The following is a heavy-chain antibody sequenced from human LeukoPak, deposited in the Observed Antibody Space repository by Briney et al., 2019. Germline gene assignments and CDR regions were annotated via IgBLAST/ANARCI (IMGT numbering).Heavy chain of an antibody. J-gene: IGHJ4*02. CDR2: ISSSSSYI. D-gene: IGHD3-3*01. CDR1: GGSNSSYY. CDR3: ARAREHDFWSGCIWNFDY. V-gene: IGHV3-21*01. Sequence: ETLSLTCTFSGGSNSSYYWSWVRPAPGKGLEWVSSISSSSSYIYYADSVKGRFTISRDNAKNSLYLQMNSLRAENTAVYYCARAREHDFWSGCIWNFDYWGQGTLVTVSS.